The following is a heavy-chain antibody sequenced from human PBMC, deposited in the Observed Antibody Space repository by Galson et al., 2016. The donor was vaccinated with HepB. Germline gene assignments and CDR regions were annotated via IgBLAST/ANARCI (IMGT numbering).Heavy chain of an antibody. V-gene: IGHV3-30-3*01. CDR3: ARGGVGSSWAHDY. D-gene: IGHD6-6*01. CDR2: ISYDGSNK. Sequence: SLRLSCAASGFTFRTYAMHWVRQAPGKGLEWVAVISYDGSNKYYADSVKGRFTISRDNSKNTLYLQMNSLRPEDTGVYYCARGGVGSSWAHDYWGQGTLVTVSS. CDR1: GFTFRTYA. J-gene: IGHJ4*02.